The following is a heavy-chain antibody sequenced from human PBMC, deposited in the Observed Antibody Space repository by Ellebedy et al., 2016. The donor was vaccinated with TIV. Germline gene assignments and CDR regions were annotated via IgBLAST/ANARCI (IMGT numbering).Heavy chain of an antibody. CDR2: ISGVGSSTT. Sequence: PGGSLRLSCVVSGFTFGDHYMDRVRQAPGKGLDWFSAISGVGSSTTHYADSVKGRFFISRDNSKNTLYLQMNSLRAEDTAVYYFAKPPEHWLIHTGLESWGQGTLVTVAS. V-gene: IGHV3-23*01. J-gene: IGHJ4*02. CDR1: GFTFGDHY. D-gene: IGHD6-19*01. CDR3: AKPPEHWLIHTGLES.